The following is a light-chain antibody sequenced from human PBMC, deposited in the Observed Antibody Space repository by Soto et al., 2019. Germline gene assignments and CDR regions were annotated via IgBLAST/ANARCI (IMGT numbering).Light chain of an antibody. J-gene: IGKJ1*01. V-gene: IGKV3-20*01. Sequence: EIVLTQSPGTVSLSPGERATLSCRVSQSVSSSYLAWYQQKPGQAPRLLIYGASSRATGIPDRFSGSGSGTGFNLTISRLEPEDSAVYYCNQYGSSVWTFGQGTKVDIK. CDR2: GAS. CDR1: QSVSSSY. CDR3: NQYGSSVWT.